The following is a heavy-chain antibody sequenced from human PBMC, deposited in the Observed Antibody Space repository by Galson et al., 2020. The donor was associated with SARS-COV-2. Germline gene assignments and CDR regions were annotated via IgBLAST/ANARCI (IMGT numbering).Heavy chain of an antibody. D-gene: IGHD3-10*01. CDR1: GYTFTAYA. V-gene: IGHV7-4-1*02. CDR2: INTKTGNP. Sequence: ASVKVSCKTSGYTFTAYAMTWVRQAPGQGLEYMGWINTKTGNPSYAQGFTGRFVFSLDTSVSTAYLQISSLKAEDTAVYYCARYYGDDYIVLDYWGQGSLVTVSS. J-gene: IGHJ4*02. CDR3: ARYYGDDYIVLDY.